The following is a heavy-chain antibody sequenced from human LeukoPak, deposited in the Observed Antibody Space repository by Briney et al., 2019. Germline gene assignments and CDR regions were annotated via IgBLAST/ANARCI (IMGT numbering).Heavy chain of an antibody. D-gene: IGHD4/OR15-4a*01. CDR1: GFRFDNYA. J-gene: IGHJ4*02. CDR2: ISATGDST. CDR3: YGEGY. Sequence: PGGSLRLSCAVSGFRFDNYAMSWVRQAPGKGLDWVSTISATGDSTYYVDSVKGRFTVSRDNSKNTVYLQLNSLSAEDTAVYYCYGEGYWGQGTLVTVSS. V-gene: IGHV3-23*01.